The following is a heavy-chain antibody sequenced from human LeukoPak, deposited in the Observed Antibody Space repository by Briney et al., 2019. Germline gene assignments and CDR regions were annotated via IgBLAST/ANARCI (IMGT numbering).Heavy chain of an antibody. CDR3: AREGYSNPFDY. J-gene: IGHJ4*02. CDR1: GFKFSDHY. D-gene: IGHD6-13*01. Sequence: GGSLRLSCAASGFKFSDHYIDWVRQAPGKGLEWVGRSRNKASSYTTEYAASVEGRFTISRDVSESSLYLQMNSLRAEDTAVYYCAREGYSNPFDYWGQGTLVTVSS. CDR2: SRNKASSYTT. V-gene: IGHV3-72*01.